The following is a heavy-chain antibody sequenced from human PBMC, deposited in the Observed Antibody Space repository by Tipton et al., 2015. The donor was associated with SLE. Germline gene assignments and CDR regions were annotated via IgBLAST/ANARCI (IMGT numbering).Heavy chain of an antibody. V-gene: IGHV4-34*01. CDR3: ARDASADIDAFDI. CDR2: INHSGNT. Sequence: TLSLTCAVYGGSFTGYYWSWIRQPPGKGLEWIGEINHSGNTNYNPSLKSRVTISVDTSKNQFSLNLSSVTAADTAVYYCARDASADIDAFDIWGQGTMVTVSS. CDR1: GGSFTGYY. J-gene: IGHJ3*02. D-gene: IGHD5-12*01.